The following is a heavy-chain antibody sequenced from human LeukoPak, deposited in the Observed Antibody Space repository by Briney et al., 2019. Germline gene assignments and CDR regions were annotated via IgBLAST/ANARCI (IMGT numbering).Heavy chain of an antibody. CDR3: ARGCNYYGSSGYYYNAFDI. D-gene: IGHD3-22*01. CDR1: GGSFSGYY. J-gene: IGHJ3*02. CDR2: INHSGST. Sequence: EPSETLSLTCAVYGGSFSGYYWSWIRQPPGKGLEWIGEINHSGSTNYNPSLKSRVTISVDTSKNQFSLKLSSVTAADTAVYYCARGCNYYGSSGYYYNAFDIWGQGTMVTVSS. V-gene: IGHV4-34*01.